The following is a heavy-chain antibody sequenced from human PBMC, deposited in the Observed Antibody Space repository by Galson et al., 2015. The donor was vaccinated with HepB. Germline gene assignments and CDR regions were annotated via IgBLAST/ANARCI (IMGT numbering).Heavy chain of an antibody. CDR1: GYTLTELS. V-gene: IGHV1-24*01. Sequence: SVKVSCKVSGYTLTELSMHWVRQAPGKGLEWMGGFDPEDGETVYAQKFQGRVTMTEDTSTDTAYMELSSLRSEDTAVYYCATGRSVTPACLDYWGQGTLVTVSS. D-gene: IGHD4-11*01. CDR2: FDPEDGET. CDR3: ATGRSVTPACLDY. J-gene: IGHJ4*02.